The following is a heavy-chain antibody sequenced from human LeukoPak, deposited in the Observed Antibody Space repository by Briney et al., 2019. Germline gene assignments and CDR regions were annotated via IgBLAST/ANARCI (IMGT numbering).Heavy chain of an antibody. Sequence: RASVKVSCKASGYTFTGYYMHWVRQAPGQGLEWMGWINPNSGGTNYAQKFQGRVTMTRDTSISTAYMELSRLRSDDTAVYYCAQGGYYSPGSRTNYWGQGTLVTVSS. CDR3: AQGGYYSPGSRTNY. D-gene: IGHD3-3*01. CDR1: GYTFTGYY. J-gene: IGHJ4*02. CDR2: INPNSGGT. V-gene: IGHV1-2*02.